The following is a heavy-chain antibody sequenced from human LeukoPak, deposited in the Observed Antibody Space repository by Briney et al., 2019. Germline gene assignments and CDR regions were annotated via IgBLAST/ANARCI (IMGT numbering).Heavy chain of an antibody. CDR2: IWYDGSDK. J-gene: IGHJ4*02. CDR3: AIVTNQIDY. CDR1: GFTFSSYA. V-gene: IGHV3-33*01. Sequence: GRSLRLSCAASGFTFSSYAMHWVRQAPGKGLEWVAVIWYDGSDKYYADSVKGRFTISRDNSKNTLYLQMNSLRAEDTAVFYCAIVTNQIDYWGQGTLVTVSS. D-gene: IGHD4-17*01.